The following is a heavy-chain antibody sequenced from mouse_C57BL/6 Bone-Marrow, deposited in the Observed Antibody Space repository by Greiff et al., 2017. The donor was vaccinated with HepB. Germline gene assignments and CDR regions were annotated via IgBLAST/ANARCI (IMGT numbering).Heavy chain of an antibody. Sequence: QVQLQQPGAELVKPGASVKLSCKASGYTFTSYWMQWVKQRPGQGLEWIGEIDPSDSYTNYNQKFKGKATLTVDTSSSTAYMQLSSLTSEDSAVYYCARPQAAAWFAYWGQGTLVTVSA. V-gene: IGHV1-50*01. CDR1: GYTFTSYW. CDR2: IDPSDSYT. J-gene: IGHJ3*01. D-gene: IGHD3-1*01. CDR3: ARPQAAAWFAY.